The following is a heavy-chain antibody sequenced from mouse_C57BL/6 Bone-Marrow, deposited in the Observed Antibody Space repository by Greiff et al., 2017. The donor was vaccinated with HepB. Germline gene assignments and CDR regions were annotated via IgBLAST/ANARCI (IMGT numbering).Heavy chain of an antibody. Sequence: QVQLQQPGAELVKPGASVKMSCKASGYTFTSYWITWVKQRPGQGLEWIGDIDPGSGSTNYNEKFKSKATLTVDTSSSTAYMQLSSLTSEDSAVYYCARGSCGSSYDGFAYGGQGTRVTVSA. V-gene: IGHV1-55*01. D-gene: IGHD1-1*01. J-gene: IGHJ3*01. CDR1: GYTFTSYW. CDR2: IDPGSGST. CDR3: ARGSCGSSYDGFAY.